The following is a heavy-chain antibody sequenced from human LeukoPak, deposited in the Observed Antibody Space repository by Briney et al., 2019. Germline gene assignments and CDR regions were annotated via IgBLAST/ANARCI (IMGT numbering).Heavy chain of an antibody. J-gene: IGHJ4*02. V-gene: IGHV3-23*01. CDR3: ARDQPRPRYYFDY. Sequence: GGSLRLSCAASGLTFSNYAMSWVRQAPGKGLEWVSAISGTDGSTYYADSVKGRFTISRDNSKNTLYLQKNSLRAEDTAVYYCARDQPRPRYYFDYWGQGTLVTVSS. D-gene: IGHD6-6*01. CDR2: ISGTDGST. CDR1: GLTFSNYA.